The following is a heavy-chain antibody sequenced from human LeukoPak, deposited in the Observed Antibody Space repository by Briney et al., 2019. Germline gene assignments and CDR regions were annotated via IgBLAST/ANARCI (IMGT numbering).Heavy chain of an antibody. Sequence: GGSLRLSCAASGFTVSSNYMSWVRQVPGKGLEWVSVTYSGGSTYYADSVKGRFTISRDNSKNTLYLQMNSLRAEDTAVYYCASLDPGDWFDPWGQGTLVTVSS. J-gene: IGHJ5*02. CDR2: TYSGGST. CDR1: GFTVSSNY. D-gene: IGHD3-10*01. CDR3: ASLDPGDWFDP. V-gene: IGHV3-53*01.